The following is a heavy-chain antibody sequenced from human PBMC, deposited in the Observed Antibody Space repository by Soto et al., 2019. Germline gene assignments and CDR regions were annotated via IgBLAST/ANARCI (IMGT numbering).Heavy chain of an antibody. Sequence: SETLSLTCTVSGGSISSGDYYWSWIRQPPGKGLEWIGYISYSGSAYYNPSLKSRFTISIDTSKKQFSLNLRPVTAADTAVYYCARDGWQMVRGVSISGGMDVWGQGTTVTVPS. CDR2: ISYSGSA. V-gene: IGHV4-30-4*01. J-gene: IGHJ6*02. D-gene: IGHD3-10*01. CDR1: GGSISSGDYY. CDR3: ARDGWQMVRGVSISGGMDV.